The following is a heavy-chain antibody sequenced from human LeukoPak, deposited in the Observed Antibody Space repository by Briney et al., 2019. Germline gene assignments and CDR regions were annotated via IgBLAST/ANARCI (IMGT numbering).Heavy chain of an antibody. Sequence: PSQTLSLTCTVSGGSISSGGYHWSWIRQHPGKGLEWIGYIYYSGSTYYNPSLKSRVTISVDTSKNQFSLKLSSVTAADTAVYYCARGVMYYYDSSGHHWFDPWGQGTLVTVSS. V-gene: IGHV4-31*03. J-gene: IGHJ5*02. CDR1: GGSISSGGYH. D-gene: IGHD3-22*01. CDR2: IYYSGST. CDR3: ARGVMYYYDSSGHHWFDP.